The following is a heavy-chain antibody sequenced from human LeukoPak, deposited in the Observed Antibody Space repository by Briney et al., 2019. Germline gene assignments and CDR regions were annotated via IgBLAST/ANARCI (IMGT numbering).Heavy chain of an antibody. V-gene: IGHV1-2*02. D-gene: IGHD2-2*01. J-gene: IGHJ4*02. CDR1: GYTFTDYY. CDR2: INPNSGGT. Sequence: RASVKVSCKASGYTFTDYYMHWVRQASGQGLEWMGWINPNSGGTNFAQKFLGRVTMTRDTSISTAYMELSRLRSDDTAVYFCARDSRYCSSTSCSISDHWGQGTLVTVSS. CDR3: ARDSRYCSSTSCSISDH.